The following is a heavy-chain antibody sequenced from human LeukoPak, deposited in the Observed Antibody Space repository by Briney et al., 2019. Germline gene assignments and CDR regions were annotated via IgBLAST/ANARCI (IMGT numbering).Heavy chain of an antibody. Sequence: PSGTLSLTCAVSGGSIKSNNWWSWVRQPPGKGLEWIGYIYYSGSTNYNPSLKSRVTISVDTSNNQFSLKLTSVTAADTAVYYCARNIVGPRQVDYWGQGILVTVSS. V-gene: IGHV4-4*02. CDR2: IYYSGST. J-gene: IGHJ4*02. CDR1: GGSIKSNNW. D-gene: IGHD1-26*01. CDR3: ARNIVGPRQVDY.